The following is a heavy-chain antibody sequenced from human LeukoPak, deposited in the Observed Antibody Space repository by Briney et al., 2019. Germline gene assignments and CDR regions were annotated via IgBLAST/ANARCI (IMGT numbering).Heavy chain of an antibody. J-gene: IGHJ5*02. CDR2: INPNSGGT. Sequence: ASVKVSCKASGYTFTGYYMHWLRQAPRQGLEWMGRINPNSGGTNYAQKFQGRVTMTRDTSISTAYMELSRLRSDDTAVYYCARVAQWLLNWFDPWGQGTLVTVSS. V-gene: IGHV1-2*06. D-gene: IGHD6-19*01. CDR1: GYTFTGYY. CDR3: ARVAQWLLNWFDP.